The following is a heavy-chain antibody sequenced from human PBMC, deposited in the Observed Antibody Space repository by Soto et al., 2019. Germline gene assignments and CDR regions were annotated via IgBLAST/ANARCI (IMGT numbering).Heavy chain of an antibody. D-gene: IGHD2-2*01. V-gene: IGHV3-15*01. CDR2: IKSKTDGGTT. CDR1: GFTFSNAW. CDR3: TTAAGNYCSSTSCDHYYYYGMDV. J-gene: IGHJ6*02. Sequence: GGSLRLSCAASGFTFSNAWMSWVRQAPGKGLEWVGRIKSKTDGGTTDYAAPVKGRFTISRDDSKNTLYLQMNSLKTEDIAVYYCTTAAGNYCSSTSCDHYYYYGMDVWGQGTTVTVSS.